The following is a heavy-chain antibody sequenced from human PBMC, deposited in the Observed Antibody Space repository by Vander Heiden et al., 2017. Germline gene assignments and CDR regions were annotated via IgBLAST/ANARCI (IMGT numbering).Heavy chain of an antibody. CDR2: ITWNSGSI. J-gene: IGHJ6*02. CDR1: GFTFDGYV. V-gene: IGHV3-9*01. CDR3: AKDMRGNSYYGMDV. D-gene: IGHD1-1*01. Sequence: EVQLVEPGGGLVQPGRSLRLSCAASGFTFDGYVMHWVRQAPGKGLEWVSGITWNSGSIAYADSVKGRFTISRDNAKNSLYLQMNSLRVEDTAVYYCAKDMRGNSYYGMDVWGQGTTVTVSS.